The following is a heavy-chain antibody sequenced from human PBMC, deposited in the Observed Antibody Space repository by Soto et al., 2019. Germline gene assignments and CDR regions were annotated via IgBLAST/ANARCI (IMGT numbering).Heavy chain of an antibody. CDR3: ARGGVGDTSGWFDP. D-gene: IGHD1-26*01. CDR1: GYIFTSYG. V-gene: IGHV1-18*01. CDR2: ITAYNGNT. Sequence: QIQLVQSGAEVRKPGASVMVSCKASGYIFTSYGMSWVRQAPGQGLEWMGWITAYNGNTNYAQKVQGRITMTTDISTGTAYMEVRSLTADDTAVYYCARGGVGDTSGWFDPWGQGTLGTVSS. J-gene: IGHJ5*02.